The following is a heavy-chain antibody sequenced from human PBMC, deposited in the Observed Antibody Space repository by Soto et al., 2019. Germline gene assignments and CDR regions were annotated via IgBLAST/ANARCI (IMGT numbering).Heavy chain of an antibody. Sequence: GGSLRLSCAASGFTFSSYAMSWVRQAPGKGLEWVSAISGSGGSTYYADSVKGRFTISRDNSKNTLYLQMNSLRAEETAVYYCAKDSLLWFGELSHGMDVWGQGTTVTVSS. J-gene: IGHJ6*02. CDR3: AKDSLLWFGELSHGMDV. D-gene: IGHD3-10*01. CDR1: GFTFSSYA. CDR2: ISGSGGST. V-gene: IGHV3-23*01.